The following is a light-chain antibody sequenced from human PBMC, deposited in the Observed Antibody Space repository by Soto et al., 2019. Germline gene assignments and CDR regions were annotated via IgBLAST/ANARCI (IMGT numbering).Light chain of an antibody. CDR3: QQLNNYPDT. J-gene: IGKJ2*01. CDR1: QGISSS. V-gene: IGKV1-9*01. Sequence: DIQLTQSPSFLSASVGDRVTITCRASQGISSSLGWYQQKPGKAPKLLIYAASTLHSGVPSRFSGSGSGTEFTLTIGSLQPEDFATYYWQQLNNYPDTCGQGTKLEIK. CDR2: AAS.